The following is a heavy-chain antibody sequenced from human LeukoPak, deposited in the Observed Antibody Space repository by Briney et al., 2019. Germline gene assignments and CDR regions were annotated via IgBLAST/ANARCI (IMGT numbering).Heavy chain of an antibody. Sequence: GGSLRLSCAASEFTFNNYGMSWFRQAPGKGLVWVSCINPDGSWTLHADSVKGRFAISRDYARNTLYLQMNSLGVEDTAMYYCARYEQRPGVTASDPWSQGTLVTVSS. J-gene: IGHJ5*02. CDR2: INPDGSWT. CDR1: EFTFNNYG. CDR3: ARYEQRPGVTASDP. D-gene: IGHD2-21*02. V-gene: IGHV3-74*01.